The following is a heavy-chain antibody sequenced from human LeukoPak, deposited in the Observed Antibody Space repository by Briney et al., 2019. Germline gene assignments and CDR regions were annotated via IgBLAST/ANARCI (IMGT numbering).Heavy chain of an antibody. J-gene: IGHJ4*02. CDR2: ISTYTGYS. V-gene: IGHV1-18*01. Sequence: ASVKVSCKASGYTFTSPGISWVRQAPGQGLEWMGWISTYTGYSKYAQNLQGRVTMTADTSTSTAYMELSSLRSDDTAVYYCAKNSSGGYSDYWGQGTLVTVSS. D-gene: IGHD6-19*01. CDR3: AKNSSGGYSDY. CDR1: GYTFTSPG.